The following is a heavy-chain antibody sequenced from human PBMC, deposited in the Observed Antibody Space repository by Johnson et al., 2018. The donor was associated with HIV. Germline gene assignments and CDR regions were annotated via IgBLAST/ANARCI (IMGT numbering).Heavy chain of an antibody. CDR2: INWNGGNI. CDR3: AKDARPEGGSDSSGYPIHDAFDI. V-gene: IGHV3-20*04. CDR1: GFTFDDYG. J-gene: IGHJ3*02. Sequence: VQLVESGGSVVRPGGSLRLSCAASGFTFDDYGMSWVRQAPGKGLEWVSGINWNGGNIGYADSVKGRFTISRDNSKNTLYLQMNSLRAEDTAVYYCAKDARPEGGSDSSGYPIHDAFDIWGQGTMVTVSS. D-gene: IGHD3-22*01.